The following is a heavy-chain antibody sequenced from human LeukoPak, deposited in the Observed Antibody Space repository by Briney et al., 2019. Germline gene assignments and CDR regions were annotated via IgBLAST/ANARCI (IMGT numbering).Heavy chain of an antibody. CDR1: GYTFTSYY. J-gene: IGHJ4*02. D-gene: IGHD5-24*01. V-gene: IGHV1-46*01. CDR2: INPSGGST. Sequence: ASVKVSCKASGYTFTSYYMHWVRQAPGQGLEWMGIINPSGGSTNYAQKFQGRVTMTRDTSTSTVYMELRSLRSEDTAVYYCARDGGEMATRGTYYFDYWGQGTLVTVSS. CDR3: ARDGGEMATRGTYYFDY.